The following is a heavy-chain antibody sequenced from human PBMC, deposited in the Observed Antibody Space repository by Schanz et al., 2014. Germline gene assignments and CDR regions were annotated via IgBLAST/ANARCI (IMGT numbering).Heavy chain of an antibody. J-gene: IGHJ3*02. CDR2: INTANGNA. V-gene: IGHV1-3*04. D-gene: IGHD2-21*01. Sequence: GPGVKKPGATVQVSCKASGYIFINSGISWVRPAPGQSLEWMGWINTANGNAKYSANFQARVTITRDTSATTAYMELTNLRAEDTAVYYCARDLPYCDGGKCYSDGFDIWGQGTLVTISS. CDR3: ARDLPYCDGGKCYSDGFDI. CDR1: GYIFINSG.